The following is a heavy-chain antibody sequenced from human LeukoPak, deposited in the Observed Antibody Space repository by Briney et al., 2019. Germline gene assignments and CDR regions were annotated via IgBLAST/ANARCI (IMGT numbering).Heavy chain of an antibody. V-gene: IGHV3-11*04. D-gene: IGHD1-26*01. CDR1: GFTFNDYY. J-gene: IGHJ4*02. Sequence: GGSLRLSCATSGFTFNDYYMSWVRQAPGKGLEWLSYISTSSSTIYYADSVKGRFTISRDNAKKSLYLEMNTLRAEDTAVYYCARRIDYFDYWGQGTLVTVSS. CDR3: ARRIDYFDY. CDR2: ISTSSSTI.